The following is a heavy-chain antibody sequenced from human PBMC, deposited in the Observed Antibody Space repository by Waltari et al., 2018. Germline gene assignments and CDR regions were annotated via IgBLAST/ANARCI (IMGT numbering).Heavy chain of an antibody. D-gene: IGHD3-10*01. CDR1: GYSFTSYN. Sequence: QVQLVQSGAEVKKPGASVKVSCKASGYSFTSYNINWVRQAAGQGLEWMGWMNPTSGSTGYAQKFQDRVTITRNTSIGTAYMELRGLRSEDTAVYYCARDYGSGTYYYMDVWGKGTTVTVSS. V-gene: IGHV1-8*03. CDR3: ARDYGSGTYYYMDV. CDR2: MNPTSGST. J-gene: IGHJ6*03.